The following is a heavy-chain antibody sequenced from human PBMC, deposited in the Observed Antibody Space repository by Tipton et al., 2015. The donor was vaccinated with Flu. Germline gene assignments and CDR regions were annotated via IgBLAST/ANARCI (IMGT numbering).Heavy chain of an antibody. Sequence: TLSLTCTVSGGSITSYYWSWIRQPPGKGLEWIGYIYYSGSTNYNPSLKSRVTISVDTSKNQFSLKLTSVTAADTAVYYCARVPLSGDMDVWGQGTTVTVS. CDR2: IYYSGST. CDR3: ARVPLSGDMDV. V-gene: IGHV4-59*01. D-gene: IGHD3-3*01. CDR1: GGSITSYY. J-gene: IGHJ6*02.